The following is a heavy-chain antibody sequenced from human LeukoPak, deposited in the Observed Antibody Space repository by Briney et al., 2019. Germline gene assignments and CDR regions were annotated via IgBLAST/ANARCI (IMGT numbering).Heavy chain of an antibody. CDR1: GGSVSFYY. CDR3: ARDARGSSYMDV. J-gene: IGHJ6*02. V-gene: IGHV4-59*02. CDR2: IYYSGST. Sequence: SETLSLTCTVSGGSVSFYYWSWIRQPPGKGLEWIGYIYYSGSTNYNPSLKSRVTISVDTSKNQFSLKVSSVTAADTAVYYCARDARGSSYMDVWGQGTTVTVSS. D-gene: IGHD3-10*01.